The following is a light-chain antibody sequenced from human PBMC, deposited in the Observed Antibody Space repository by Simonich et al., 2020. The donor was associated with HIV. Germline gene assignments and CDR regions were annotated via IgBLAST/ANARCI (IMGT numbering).Light chain of an antibody. J-gene: IGKJ4*01. CDR1: QDINKW. CDR3: QQYYAYPLS. Sequence: DIQMTQSPYSVSASVGDRVTITCRASQDINKWVAWYQQTPGKAPKLLVYAASSLQSGVPSRFSGGGFGTDFTLTISCLQSEDFAHYYCQQYYAYPLSFGGGTKVEIK. V-gene: IGKV1-12*01. CDR2: AAS.